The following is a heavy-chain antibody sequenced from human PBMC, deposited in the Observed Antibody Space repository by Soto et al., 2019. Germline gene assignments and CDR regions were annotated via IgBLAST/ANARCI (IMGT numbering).Heavy chain of an antibody. J-gene: IGHJ6*02. CDR1: GFTFSSYS. D-gene: IGHD1-26*01. Sequence: GESLKISCAASGFTFSSYSMNWVRQAPGKGLEWVSSISSSSSYIYYADSVKGRFTISRDNAKNSLYLQMNSLRAEDTAVYYCARGSFKSGSYYYYGMDVWGQGTTVTVSS. CDR3: ARGSFKSGSYYYYGMDV. V-gene: IGHV3-21*01. CDR2: ISSSSSYI.